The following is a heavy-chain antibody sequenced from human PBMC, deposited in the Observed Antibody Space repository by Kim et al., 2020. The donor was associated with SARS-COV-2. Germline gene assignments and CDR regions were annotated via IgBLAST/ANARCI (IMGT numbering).Heavy chain of an antibody. Sequence: SETLSLTCSVSGDSVTNSNYYWSWIRQPPGEGLEWIGYIYYSGTTYYNPSLNSRVTISLDTSKNHCSLKLTSLTAADTAMYYCARVDYLGWFDSWGRGTLFTVSS. CDR2: IYYSGTT. CDR3: ARVDYLGWFDS. J-gene: IGHJ5*01. V-gene: IGHV4-61*03. CDR1: GDSVTNSNYY. D-gene: IGHD4-17*01.